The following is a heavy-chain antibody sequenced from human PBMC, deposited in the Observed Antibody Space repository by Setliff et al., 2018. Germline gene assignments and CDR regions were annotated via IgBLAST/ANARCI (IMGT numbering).Heavy chain of an antibody. J-gene: IGHJ4*02. CDR3: ARGIAAVGTSYYFDY. Sequence: GASVKVSCKASGYTFTSYGINWVRQAPGQGLEWMGWISINNGNTNYAQKLQGRVTMTTDTSTSTAYMELRSLRSDDTAVYYCARGIAAVGTSYYFDYWSQGTLVTVSS. V-gene: IGHV1-18*01. CDR1: GYTFTSYG. CDR2: ISINNGNT. D-gene: IGHD6-13*01.